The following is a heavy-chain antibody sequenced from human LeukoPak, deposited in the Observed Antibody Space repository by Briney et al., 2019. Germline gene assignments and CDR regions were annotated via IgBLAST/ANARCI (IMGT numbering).Heavy chain of an antibody. J-gene: IGHJ6*03. V-gene: IGHV4-34*01. CDR1: GGTFSGYY. Sequence: SETLTLTCAAYGGTFSGYYWSWIRQPPGKGLEWIGDINHSGSTNYNPSPKSRVTISVDTSKSQFSLKLSSVTAADTAVYYCASSSGDYGPTYYYYYYMDVWGKGTTVTVSS. D-gene: IGHD4-17*01. CDR3: ASSSGDYGPTYYYYYYMDV. CDR2: INHSGST.